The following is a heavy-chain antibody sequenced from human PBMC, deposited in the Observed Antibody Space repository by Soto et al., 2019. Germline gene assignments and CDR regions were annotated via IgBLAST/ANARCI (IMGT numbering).Heavy chain of an antibody. Sequence: PGGSLRLSCTASGFTFGDYAMSWVRQAPGKGLEWVGFMRSKAYGGTTEYAASVKGRFTISRDDSKSIAYLQMNSLKTEDTAVYYCTRGQFSRDGYNYGPGAFDIWGQGTMVTVSS. CDR3: TRGQFSRDGYNYGPGAFDI. V-gene: IGHV3-49*04. CDR2: MRSKAYGGTT. J-gene: IGHJ3*02. D-gene: IGHD5-12*01. CDR1: GFTFGDYA.